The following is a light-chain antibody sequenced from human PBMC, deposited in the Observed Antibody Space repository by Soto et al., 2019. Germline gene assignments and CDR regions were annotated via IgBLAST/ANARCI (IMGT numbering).Light chain of an antibody. V-gene: IGKV1-9*01. CDR1: QGISNY. CDR3: QYPNSFPHT. CDR2: IAS. J-gene: IGKJ4*01. Sequence: DIQMTQSPSSLSASIGDRVTITCRASQGISNYLAWYQQKPGKAPKLLIYIASTLQGGVPSRFSGSGSWTEFSLNIRSLPPENVATYYCQYPNSFPHTFGGGTKVDIK.